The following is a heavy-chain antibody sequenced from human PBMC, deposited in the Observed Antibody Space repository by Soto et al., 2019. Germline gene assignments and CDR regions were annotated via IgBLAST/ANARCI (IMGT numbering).Heavy chain of an antibody. V-gene: IGHV4-39*01. CDR3: TRRIYGGNLDY. J-gene: IGHJ4*02. CDR1: GDSISSSNYY. Sequence: PSETLSLTCTVFGDSISSSNYYWGWIRQPPGKGLEWIGSLYYSGSTYYNPSLKSRVTISVDTSKNQFSLKLSSVTAADTAVYYCTRRIYGGNLDYWGQGTLVNVSS. CDR2: LYYSGST. D-gene: IGHD4-17*01.